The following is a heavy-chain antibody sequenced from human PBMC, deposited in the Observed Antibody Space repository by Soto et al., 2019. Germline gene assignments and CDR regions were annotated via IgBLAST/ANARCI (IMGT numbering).Heavy chain of an antibody. CDR3: ASLIVPYYYYMDV. V-gene: IGHV1-69*02. J-gene: IGHJ6*03. CDR1: GGTFSSYT. Sequence: SVKVSCKASGGTFSSYTISWVRQAPGQGLEWMGRIIPILGIANYAQKFQGRVTITADKSTSTAYMELSSLRSEDTAVYYCASLIVPYYYYMDVWGKGTTVTVSS. CDR2: IIPILGIA. D-gene: IGHD2-8*01.